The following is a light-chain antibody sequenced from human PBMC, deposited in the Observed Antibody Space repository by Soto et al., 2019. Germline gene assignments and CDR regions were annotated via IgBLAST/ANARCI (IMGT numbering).Light chain of an antibody. CDR1: QSINTW. V-gene: IGKV1-5*03. CDR2: KAS. CDR3: QHYNSYSEA. J-gene: IGKJ5*01. Sequence: DIQMTQSPASLSAPVGYRVTITCRASQSINTWLACYQQKPGKAPKLLMYKASTLQSGVPSRFSGNGSGTEFTLTISSLLPDDFATYYCQHYNSYSEAFGQGTRLEIK.